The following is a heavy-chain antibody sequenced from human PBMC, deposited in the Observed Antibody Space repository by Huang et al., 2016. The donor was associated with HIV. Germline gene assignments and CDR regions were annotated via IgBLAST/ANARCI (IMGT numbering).Heavy chain of an antibody. CDR1: GGSFSGYY. CDR3: ARGQGGYYYYYMDV. CDR2: INHSEGT. Sequence: QVQLQQWGAGLLRPSETLSLTCAVYGGSFSGYYGTWIRQPPGKGLEWIGEINHSEGTNYNPSLKSRVTMSVDTSRNQFSLTLTSVTAADTAVDYCARGQGGYYYYYMDVWGKGTTVTVSS. V-gene: IGHV4-34*01. J-gene: IGHJ6*03.